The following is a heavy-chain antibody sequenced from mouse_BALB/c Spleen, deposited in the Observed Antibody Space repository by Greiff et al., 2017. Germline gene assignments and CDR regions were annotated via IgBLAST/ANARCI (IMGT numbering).Heavy chain of an antibody. J-gene: IGHJ2*01. CDR3: ARREGYGNYDY. CDR1: GYSITSGYY. D-gene: IGHD2-1*01. Sequence: EVKLQESGPGLVKPSQSLSLTCSVTGYSITSGYYWNWIRQFPGNKLEWMGYISYDGSNNYNPSLKNRISITRDTSKNQFFLKLNSVTTEDTATYYCARREGYGNYDYWGQGTTLTVSS. CDR2: ISYDGSN. V-gene: IGHV3-6*02.